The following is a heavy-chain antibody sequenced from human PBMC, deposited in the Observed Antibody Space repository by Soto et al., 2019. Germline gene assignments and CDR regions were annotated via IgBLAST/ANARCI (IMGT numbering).Heavy chain of an antibody. CDR3: ARDYYNRAKFDY. Sequence: ASVKVSCKTSGYTFTNYGISWVRQAPGRGLEWLGWTSAYNGNTNYAQKFRDRVTMTTDTSTSTVYMELRSLRSDDTAVYYCARDYYNRAKFDYWGQGAQVTVSS. CDR1: GYTFTNYG. J-gene: IGHJ4*02. CDR2: TSAYNGNT. V-gene: IGHV1-18*01. D-gene: IGHD3-22*01.